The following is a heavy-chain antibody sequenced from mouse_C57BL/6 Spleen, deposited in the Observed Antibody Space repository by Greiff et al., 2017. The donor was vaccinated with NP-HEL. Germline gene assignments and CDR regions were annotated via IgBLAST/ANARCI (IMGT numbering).Heavy chain of an antibody. J-gene: IGHJ2*01. V-gene: IGHV7-3*01. CDR3: ARYSYYYGSSYYFDY. Sequence: DVKLVESGGGLVQPGGSLSLSCAASGFTFTDYYMSWVRQPPGKALEWLGFIRNKANGYTTEYSASVKGRFTISRDNSQSILYLQMNALRAEDSATYYCARYSYYYGSSYYFDYGGQGTTLTVSS. CDR1: GFTFTDYY. CDR2: IRNKANGYTT. D-gene: IGHD1-1*01.